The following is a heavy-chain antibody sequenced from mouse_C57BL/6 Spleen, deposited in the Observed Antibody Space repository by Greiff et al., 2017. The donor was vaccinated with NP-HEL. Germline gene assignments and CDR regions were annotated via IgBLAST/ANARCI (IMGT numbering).Heavy chain of an antibody. CDR2: IDPETGGT. D-gene: IGHD1-1*01. J-gene: IGHJ1*03. CDR3: AYSHYYGSSDWYFDV. CDR1: GYTFTDYE. Sequence: QVQLQQSGAELVRPGASVTLSCKASGYTFTDYEMHWVKQTPVHGLEWIGAIDPETGGTAYNQKFKGKAILTADKSSSTAYMVLRSLTSEDTAVYYSAYSHYYGSSDWYFDVWGTGTTVTVSS. V-gene: IGHV1-15*01.